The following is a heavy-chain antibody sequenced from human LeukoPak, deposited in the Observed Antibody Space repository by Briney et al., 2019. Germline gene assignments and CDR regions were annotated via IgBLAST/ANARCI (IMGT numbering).Heavy chain of an antibody. Sequence: SETLSLTCAVYGGSFSGYYWSWIRQPPGKGLEWIGYIYHSGSTYYNPSLKSRVTISVDRSKNQFSLKLSSVTAADTAVYYCARDGYNYGFDYWGQGTLVTVSS. CDR3: ARDGYNYGFDY. CDR1: GGSFSGYY. D-gene: IGHD5-24*01. CDR2: IYHSGST. V-gene: IGHV4-34*01. J-gene: IGHJ4*02.